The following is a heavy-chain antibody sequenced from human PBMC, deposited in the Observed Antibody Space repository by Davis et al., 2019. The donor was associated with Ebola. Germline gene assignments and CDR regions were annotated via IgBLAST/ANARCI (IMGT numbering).Heavy chain of an antibody. D-gene: IGHD3-22*01. CDR3: ATETYYYDSSGYGGRYFDY. CDR1: GYSFTDDG. V-gene: IGHV1-18*01. Sequence: AASVKVSCKASGYSFTDDGISWVRQAPGQGLEWMGWISTYNGNTNYAQKVQGRITMTTDTSTSTAYMELRSLRSDDTARYYCATETYYYDSSGYGGRYFDYWGQGTLVTVSS. CDR2: ISTYNGNT. J-gene: IGHJ4*02.